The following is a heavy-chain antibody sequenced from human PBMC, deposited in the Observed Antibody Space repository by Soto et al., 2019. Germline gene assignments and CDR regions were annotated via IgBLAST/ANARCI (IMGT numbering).Heavy chain of an antibody. CDR2: IIPIFGTA. Sequence: QVQLVQSVAEVKKPGSSVKVSCKAAGGTFSSYAINWVRQAPGQGLEWMRWIIPIFGTANYAQKFQGRVTITADKSTNTAYMERRSLGYEDTAVYYCASSPPPTVTMYSRYFDLWGRGTLVTVAS. CDR1: GGTFSSYA. CDR3: ASSPPPTVTMYSRYFDL. V-gene: IGHV1-69*14. J-gene: IGHJ2*01. D-gene: IGHD4-17*01.